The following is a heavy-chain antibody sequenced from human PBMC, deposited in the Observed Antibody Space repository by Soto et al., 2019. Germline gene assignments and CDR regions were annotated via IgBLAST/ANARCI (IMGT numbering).Heavy chain of an antibody. J-gene: IGHJ3*02. V-gene: IGHV1-2*02. Sequence: ASVKVSCKASGYTFTGYYMHWVRQAPGQGLEWMGWINPNSGGTNYAQEFRGRVTLTRDTSISTAYMELSRLRSDDTALYYCARDYGDAFDICGQGTMLTVSS. CDR3: ARDYGDAFDI. CDR2: INPNSGGT. D-gene: IGHD4-17*01. CDR1: GYTFTGYY.